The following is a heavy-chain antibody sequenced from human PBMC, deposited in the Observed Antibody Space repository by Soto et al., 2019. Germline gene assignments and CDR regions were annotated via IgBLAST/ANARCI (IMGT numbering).Heavy chain of an antibody. D-gene: IGHD2-15*01. V-gene: IGHV3-15*01. CDR3: TSLHVVVVGATWLGRQQNDY. CDR1: GFTFSNAW. CDR2: IKSKTDGGTT. J-gene: IGHJ4*02. Sequence: EVQLVESGGGLVKPGGSLRLSCAASGFTFSNAWMSWVRQAPGKGLEWVGRIKSKTDGGTTDYAAPVKGRFTISRDDSKNTLYLQMNSLKTEDTAVYYCTSLHVVVVGATWLGRQQNDYLGQGTLVTVSS.